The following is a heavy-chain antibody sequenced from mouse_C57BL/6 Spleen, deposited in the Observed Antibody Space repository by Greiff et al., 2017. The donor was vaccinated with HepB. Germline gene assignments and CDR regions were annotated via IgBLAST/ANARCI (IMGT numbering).Heavy chain of an antibody. CDR2: IWSDGST. CDR1: GFSLTSYG. CDR3: ARHEDDYDEDAMDY. Sequence: VQRVESGPGLVAPSQSLSITCTVSGFSLTSYGVHWVRQPPGKGLEWLVVIWSDGSTTYNSALKSRLSISKDNSKSQVFLKMNSLQTDDTAMYYCARHEDDYDEDAMDYWGQGTSVTVSS. V-gene: IGHV2-6-1*01. J-gene: IGHJ4*01. D-gene: IGHD2-4*01.